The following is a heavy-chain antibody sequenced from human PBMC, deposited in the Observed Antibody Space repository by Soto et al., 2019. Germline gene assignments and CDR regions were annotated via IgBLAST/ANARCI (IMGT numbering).Heavy chain of an antibody. CDR1: GFTFSSYP. J-gene: IGHJ6*02. V-gene: IGHV3-23*04. Sequence: EVRLVESGGGWVHRGGSLRLSCAASGFTFSSYPMTWFAKVPGRGLEWVSIISVRGGGIYYGNSVKGRFTISRDNSINTLYLQMNSLRVEDTAVYYFAKARPYIAAAGTVGMDVWGQGTTVTVSS. CDR2: ISVRGGGI. CDR3: AKARPYIAAAGTVGMDV. D-gene: IGHD6-13*01.